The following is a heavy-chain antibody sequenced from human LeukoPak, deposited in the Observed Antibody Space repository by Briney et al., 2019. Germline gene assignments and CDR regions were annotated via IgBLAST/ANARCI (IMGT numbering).Heavy chain of an antibody. CDR1: GFTFSSYA. Sequence: GGSLRLSCAASGFTFSSYAMSWVRQAPGKGLEWVSAISGSGGSTYYADSVKGRFTISRDNSKNTLYLQMNSLRAEDTAVYYCAKDWRRWDYYDSSGYRKAFDYWGQGTLVTVSS. CDR2: ISGSGGST. V-gene: IGHV3-23*01. J-gene: IGHJ4*02. CDR3: AKDWRRWDYYDSSGYRKAFDY. D-gene: IGHD3-22*01.